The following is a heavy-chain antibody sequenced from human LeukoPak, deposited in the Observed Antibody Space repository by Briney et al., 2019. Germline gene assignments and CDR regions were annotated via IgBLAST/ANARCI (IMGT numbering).Heavy chain of an antibody. CDR1: GGTFSSYA. CDR3: AREAAMGDYYYYYMDV. CDR2: IIPIFGTA. Sequence: ASVQVSCKASGGTFSSYAISWVRKAPGQGLEWMGRIIPIFGTANYAQKSQVRVTITTDEPTSKAYMELSSLRSEDTAVYYCAREAAMGDYYYYYMDVWGKGTTVTVSS. V-gene: IGHV1-69*05. J-gene: IGHJ6*03. D-gene: IGHD5-18*01.